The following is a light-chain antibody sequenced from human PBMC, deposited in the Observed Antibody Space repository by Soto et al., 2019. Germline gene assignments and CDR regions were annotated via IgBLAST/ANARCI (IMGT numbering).Light chain of an antibody. CDR1: QSVSSSY. CDR2: GAS. J-gene: IGKJ2*01. CDR3: QQDYNLYT. V-gene: IGKV3D-7*01. Sequence: PGDRVTLSCRASQSVSSSYLTWYQQKPGQAPRLLIYGASTRATGIPARFSGSGSGTDFTLTISSLQPEDFAVYYCQQDYNLYTFGQGTKLEIK.